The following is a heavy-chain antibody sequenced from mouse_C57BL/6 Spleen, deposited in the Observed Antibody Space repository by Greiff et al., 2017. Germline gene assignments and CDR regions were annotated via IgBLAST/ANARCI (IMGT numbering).Heavy chain of an antibody. Sequence: VQLQQPGAELVRPGTSVKLSCKASGYTFTSYWMHWVKQRPGQGLEWIGVIDPSDSYTNYNQKFKGKATLTVDTSSSTAYMQLSSLTSEDSAVYYCARSGGLRRYFDVWGTGTTVTVSS. CDR3: ARSGGLRRYFDV. J-gene: IGHJ1*03. CDR2: IDPSDSYT. CDR1: GYTFTSYW. V-gene: IGHV1-59*01. D-gene: IGHD2-4*01.